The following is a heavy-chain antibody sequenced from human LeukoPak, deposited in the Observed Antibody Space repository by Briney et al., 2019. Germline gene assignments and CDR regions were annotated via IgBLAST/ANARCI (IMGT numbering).Heavy chain of an antibody. Sequence: GASVKVSCKASGYTFTGYYMHWVRQAPGQGLEWTGWINPNSGGTNYAQKFQGRVTMTRDTSISTAYMELSRLRSDDTAVYYCARGSMVRAPYYYGMDVWGQGTTVTVSS. V-gene: IGHV1-2*02. CDR3: ARGSMVRAPYYYGMDV. D-gene: IGHD3-10*01. J-gene: IGHJ6*02. CDR2: INPNSGGT. CDR1: GYTFTGYY.